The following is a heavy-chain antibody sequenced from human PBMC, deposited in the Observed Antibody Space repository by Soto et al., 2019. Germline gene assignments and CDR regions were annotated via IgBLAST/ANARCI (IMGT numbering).Heavy chain of an antibody. J-gene: IGHJ6*02. D-gene: IGHD3-10*01. Sequence: PSETLSLTCTVSGGSISSGDYYWSWIRQPPGKGLEWIGYIYYSGSTYYNPSLKSRVTISVDTSKNPFSLKLSSVTAADTAVYYCARGVYYYGMDVWGQGTTVTVSS. CDR3: ARGVYYYGMDV. V-gene: IGHV4-30-4*01. CDR2: IYYSGST. CDR1: GGSISSGDYY.